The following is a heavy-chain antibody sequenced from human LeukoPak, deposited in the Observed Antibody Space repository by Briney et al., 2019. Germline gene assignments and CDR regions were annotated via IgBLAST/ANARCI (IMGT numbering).Heavy chain of an antibody. J-gene: IGHJ6*02. Sequence: ASVKVSCKASGGTFSSYAISWVRQAPGQGLEWMGGIIPIFGTANYAQKFQGRVTITADESTSTAYMELSSLRSEDTAVYYCARPRIAAPRKGGMDVWGQGTTVTVSS. CDR3: ARPRIAAPRKGGMDV. CDR1: GGTFSSYA. CDR2: IIPIFGTA. V-gene: IGHV1-69*13. D-gene: IGHD6-6*01.